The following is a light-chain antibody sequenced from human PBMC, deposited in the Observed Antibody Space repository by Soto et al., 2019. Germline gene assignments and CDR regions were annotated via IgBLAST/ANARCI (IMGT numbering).Light chain of an antibody. V-gene: IGKV1-5*03. J-gene: IGKJ1*01. CDR3: QQYNSYSRT. CDR1: QSITDW. CDR2: KTS. Sequence: DIQMTQSPSTLSASVGDRVTITCRASQSITDWLAWYQQKPGKAPKLLIYKTSTLESGVPSRFSGSESGTEFTLTISSLQPDDFATYYCQQYNSYSRTFGQGTKVEI.